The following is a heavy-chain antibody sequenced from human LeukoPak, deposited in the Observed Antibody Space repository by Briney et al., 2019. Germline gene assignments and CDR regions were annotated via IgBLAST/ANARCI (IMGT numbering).Heavy chain of an antibody. CDR3: ARFGVVIGYDY. CDR1: GGTFSSYA. D-gene: IGHD3-3*01. Sequence: ASVKVSCKASGGTFSSYAISWVRQAPGQGLEWMGRIIPIFGTANYAQKFQGRVTITTDESTSTAYMELSSLRSEDTAVYSCARFGVVIGYDYWGQGTLVTVSS. V-gene: IGHV1-69*05. CDR2: IIPIFGTA. J-gene: IGHJ4*02.